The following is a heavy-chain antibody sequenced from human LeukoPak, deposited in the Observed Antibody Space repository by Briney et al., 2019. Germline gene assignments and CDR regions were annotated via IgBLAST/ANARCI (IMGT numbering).Heavy chain of an antibody. CDR3: ARDGSITY. J-gene: IGHJ4*02. V-gene: IGHV1-2*02. CDR2: INPKSGAA. Sequence: ASVKVSCKASGYIFSDYYMHWVRQAPGQGLEWLGWINPKSGAADYAQQFRGRVTMTRDTSINTDYMELRSLRSDDTAVYYCARDGSITYWGQGTLVTVSS. D-gene: IGHD3-10*01. CDR1: GYIFSDYY.